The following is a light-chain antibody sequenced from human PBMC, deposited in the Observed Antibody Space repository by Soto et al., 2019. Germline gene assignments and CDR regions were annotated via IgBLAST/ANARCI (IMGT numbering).Light chain of an antibody. CDR3: QQYNNYWT. Sequence: DIQMTQSPSTLSASVGDRVTITCRASQSISTWLAWYQQKPGKAPKFLIFDGSSLQSGVPSRFSGSGSGTEFSLTISSLQPDDFATYYCQQYNNYWTFGQGTKVDIK. J-gene: IGKJ1*01. V-gene: IGKV1-5*01. CDR2: DGS. CDR1: QSISTW.